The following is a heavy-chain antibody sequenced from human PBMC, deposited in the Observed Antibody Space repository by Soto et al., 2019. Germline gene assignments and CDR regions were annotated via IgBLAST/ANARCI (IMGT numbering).Heavy chain of an antibody. CDR3: AREWGNGGEGYFDY. Sequence: QVQLQESGPGLVKPSQTLSLTCTVSGGSISSGDYYWSWIRQPPGKGLEWIGYIYYSGSTYYNPSLKSGVTISVDTSKTQFSLKLSFVTAADTAVYYCAREWGNGGEGYFDYWGQGTLVTVSS. CDR2: IYYSGST. J-gene: IGHJ4*02. D-gene: IGHD3-16*01. V-gene: IGHV4-30-4*01. CDR1: GGSISSGDYY.